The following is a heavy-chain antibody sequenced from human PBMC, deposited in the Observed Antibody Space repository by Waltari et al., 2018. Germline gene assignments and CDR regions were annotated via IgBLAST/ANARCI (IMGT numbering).Heavy chain of an antibody. CDR3: ARDRGRGLYLDS. CDR2: VHRTGRT. D-gene: IGHD2-15*01. Sequence: QLHQSGPGLVKPSESLSLTCVVSGDSMRGSDFWSWVRQSPRKGLEWIGQVHRTGRTNYNPSLAGRVTVSIDTSNKQFSLTVSSPTAADTAIYYCARDRGRGLYLDSWGQGTLVTVSP. V-gene: IGHV4-4*02. CDR1: GDSMRGSDF. J-gene: IGHJ4*02.